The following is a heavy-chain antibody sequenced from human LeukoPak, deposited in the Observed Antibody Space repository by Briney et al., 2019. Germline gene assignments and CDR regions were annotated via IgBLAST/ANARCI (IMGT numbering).Heavy chain of an antibody. D-gene: IGHD6-6*01. CDR3: ARDNLIAARGSLGWFDP. CDR1: GFTFSSYS. V-gene: IGHV3-21*04. J-gene: IGHJ5*02. CDR2: ISSSSSYI. Sequence: GGSLRLSCAASGFTFSSYSMNWVRQAPGKGLEWVSSISSSSSYIYYADSVKGRFTISRDNAKNSLYLQMNSLRAEDTAVYYCARDNLIAARGSLGWFDPWGQGTLVTVSS.